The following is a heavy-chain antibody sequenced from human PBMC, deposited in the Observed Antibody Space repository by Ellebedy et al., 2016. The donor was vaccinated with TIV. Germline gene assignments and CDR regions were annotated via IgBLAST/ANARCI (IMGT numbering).Heavy chain of an antibody. J-gene: IGHJ6*02. CDR1: GFSFSSDG. CDR3: ARGDIPDGMDV. D-gene: IGHD2-21*01. Sequence: GESLKISCAAAGFSFSSDGLNWVRQAPGKGLEWISYISSSGSYIYYADSLKGRFTISRDNAKNSLYLQMNSLRAEDTAVYYCARGDIPDGMDVWGQGTTVTVSS. CDR2: ISSSGSYI. V-gene: IGHV3-21*01.